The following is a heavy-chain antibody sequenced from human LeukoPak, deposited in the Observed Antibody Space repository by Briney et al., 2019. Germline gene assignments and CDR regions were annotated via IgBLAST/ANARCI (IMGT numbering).Heavy chain of an antibody. D-gene: IGHD6-13*01. CDR2: ISSSSSYI. Sequence: GGSLRLSCAASGFTFSSYSMNWVRQAPGKGLEWVSSISSSSSYIYYADSVKGRFTISRDNAKNSLYLQMNSLRAEDTAVYYCARGSLYSSSLFDYWGRGTLVTVSS. CDR3: ARGSLYSSSLFDY. CDR1: GFTFSSYS. J-gene: IGHJ4*02. V-gene: IGHV3-21*01.